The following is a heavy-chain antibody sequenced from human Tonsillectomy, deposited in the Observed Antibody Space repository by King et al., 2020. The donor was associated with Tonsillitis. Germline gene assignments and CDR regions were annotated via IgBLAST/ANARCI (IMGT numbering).Heavy chain of an antibody. CDR1: GGSFSGYY. J-gene: IGHJ4*02. Sequence: VQLQQWGAGLLKPSETLSLTCAVYGGSFSGYYWSWIRQPPGKGLEWIGEINHSGSTNYNPSLKSRVTISVDTSKNQFSLKLSSVTAADTAVYYRARGVSGPTVTSDPFDYWGQGTLVTVSS. CDR2: INHSGST. D-gene: IGHD4-11*01. V-gene: IGHV4-34*01. CDR3: ARGVSGPTVTSDPFDY.